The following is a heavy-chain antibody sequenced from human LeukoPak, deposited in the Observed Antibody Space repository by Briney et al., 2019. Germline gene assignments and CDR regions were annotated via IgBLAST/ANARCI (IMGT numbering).Heavy chain of an antibody. Sequence: PSETLSLTCTISGGSIDTYNYYWGWIRQPPGKGLEWIGSIYFDGSTYYNPSLKSRVTISVDTSKNQFSLKLSSVTAADTAVYYCARLSTVTTSFDYWGQGTLVTVSS. CDR3: ARLSTVTTSFDY. CDR2: IYFDGST. D-gene: IGHD4-11*01. J-gene: IGHJ4*02. V-gene: IGHV4-39*07. CDR1: GGSIDTYNYY.